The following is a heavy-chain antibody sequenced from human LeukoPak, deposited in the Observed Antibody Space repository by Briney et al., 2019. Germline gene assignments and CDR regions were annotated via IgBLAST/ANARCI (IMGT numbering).Heavy chain of an antibody. CDR3: AKLVSDSSSY. Sequence: GGSLRLSCEASGFSFSAYTMDWVRQAPGKGLEWISYISLSGSITYYADSVKGRFTISRDNARNSLHLQMNSLRAEDTAIYYCAKLVSDSSSYWGRGILVTVSS. D-gene: IGHD6-6*01. J-gene: IGHJ4*02. CDR2: ISLSGSIT. V-gene: IGHV3-48*01. CDR1: GFSFSAYT.